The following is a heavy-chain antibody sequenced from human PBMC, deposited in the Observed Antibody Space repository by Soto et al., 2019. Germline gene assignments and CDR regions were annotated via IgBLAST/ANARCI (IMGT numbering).Heavy chain of an antibody. Sequence: PGGSLRLSCTGSGFSFFSYAMSWVRQAPGKWLEWVSTISGSGGHTYYADSVKGRFVVSRDNDKNTVYLHMSSLTGEDTAVYFCAKIEMGWFAHWGQGXQVTVYS. J-gene: IGHJ5*02. CDR1: GFSFFSYA. D-gene: IGHD2-8*01. CDR2: ISGSGGHT. V-gene: IGHV3-23*01. CDR3: AKIEMGWFAH.